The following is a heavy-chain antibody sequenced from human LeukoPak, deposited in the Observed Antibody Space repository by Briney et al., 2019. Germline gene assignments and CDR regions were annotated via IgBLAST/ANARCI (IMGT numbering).Heavy chain of an antibody. CDR3: VRDISGYYFDY. J-gene: IGHJ4*02. CDR2: ISGSSIYT. CDR1: GFTFSDYH. Sequence: PGGSLRLSCAASGFTFSDYHMTWLRQAPGKGLEWVSYISGSSIYTRYADSVKGRFTISRDNAKNSLYLQMNSLRAEDTALYYCVRDISGYYFDYWGQGTLVTVSS. D-gene: IGHD3-22*01. V-gene: IGHV3-11*05.